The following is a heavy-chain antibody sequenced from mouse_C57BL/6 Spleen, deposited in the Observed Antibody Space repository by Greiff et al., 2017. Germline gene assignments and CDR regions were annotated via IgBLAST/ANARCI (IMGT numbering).Heavy chain of an antibody. CDR3: AREDELGPFAY. D-gene: IGHD4-1*01. Sequence: EVQLQQSGPVLVKPGASVKMSCKASGYTFTDYYMNWVKQSHGKSLEWIGVINPYNGGTSYNQKFKGKATLTVDKSSSTAYMELNSLTSEDSAVYYCAREDELGPFAYWGQGTLVTVSA. CDR2: INPYNGGT. V-gene: IGHV1-19*01. J-gene: IGHJ3*01. CDR1: GYTFTDYY.